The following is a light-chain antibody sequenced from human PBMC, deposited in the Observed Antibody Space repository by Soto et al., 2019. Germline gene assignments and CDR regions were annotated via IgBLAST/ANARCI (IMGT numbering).Light chain of an antibody. CDR1: SSDVGGYNY. CDR3: SSYTSSSTSPYV. CDR2: EVS. J-gene: IGLJ1*01. V-gene: IGLV2-14*01. Sequence: ALTQPASVSGSPGQSITISCTGTSSDVGGYNYVSWYQQHPGKAPKLMIYEVSNRPSGVSNRFFGSKSGNTASLTISGLQAEDEADYYCSSYTSSSTSPYVFGTGTKVTVL.